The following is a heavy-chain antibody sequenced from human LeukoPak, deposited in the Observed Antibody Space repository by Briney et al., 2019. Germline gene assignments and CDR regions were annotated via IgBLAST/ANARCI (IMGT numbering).Heavy chain of an antibody. D-gene: IGHD3-22*01. V-gene: IGHV1-2*04. CDR1: GYTFTGYY. J-gene: IGHJ4*02. Sequence: ASVKVSCKASGYTFTGYYMHWVRQAPGQGLEWMGWINPNSGGTNYAQKFQGWVTMTRDTSISTAYMELSRLRSDDTAVYYCARAGDSSGYYYGDFDYWGQGTLVTVSS. CDR2: INPNSGGT. CDR3: ARAGDSSGYYYGDFDY.